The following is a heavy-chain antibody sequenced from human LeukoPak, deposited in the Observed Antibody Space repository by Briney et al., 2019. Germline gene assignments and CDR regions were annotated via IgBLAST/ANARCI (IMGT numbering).Heavy chain of an antibody. V-gene: IGHV4-39*07. CDR3: ARRSPYSSGWLPSGFYFDY. D-gene: IGHD6-19*01. CDR1: GGSISSGGYY. CDR2: INHSGST. Sequence: KASETLSLTCTVSGGSISSGGYYWSWIRQPPGKGLEWIGEINHSGSTNYNPSLKSRATISVDTSKNQFSLKLSSVTAADTAVYYCARRSPYSSGWLPSGFYFDYWGQGTLVTVSS. J-gene: IGHJ4*02.